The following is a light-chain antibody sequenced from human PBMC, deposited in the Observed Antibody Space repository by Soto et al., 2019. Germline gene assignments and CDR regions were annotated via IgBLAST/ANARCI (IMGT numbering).Light chain of an antibody. Sequence: ENMMTQSPATVSVSPGERATLSCRASQSVRSNLAWYQQKPGQAPRLLIYGASTRATGIPHRFSGSASGTDFTLTISRLEPEDFAMYYCQQYGASPWTFGQGTKVDIK. CDR2: GAS. CDR3: QQYGASPWT. J-gene: IGKJ1*01. V-gene: IGKV3-20*01. CDR1: QSVRSN.